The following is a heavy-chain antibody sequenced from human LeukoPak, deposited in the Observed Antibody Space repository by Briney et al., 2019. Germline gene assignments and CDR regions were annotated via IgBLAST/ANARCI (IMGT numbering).Heavy chain of an antibody. V-gene: IGHV4-34*01. CDR1: GGSFSGYY. J-gene: IGHJ6*02. D-gene: IGHD2-2*01. CDR3: ARDHIVVVPAAISLNYYYYGMDV. CDR2: INHSGST. Sequence: PSETPSLTCAVYGGSFSGYYWSWIRQPPGKGLEWIGEINHSGSTNYNPSLKSRVTISVDTSKNQFSLKLSSVTAADTAVYYCARDHIVVVPAAISLNYYYYGMDVWGQGTRSPSP.